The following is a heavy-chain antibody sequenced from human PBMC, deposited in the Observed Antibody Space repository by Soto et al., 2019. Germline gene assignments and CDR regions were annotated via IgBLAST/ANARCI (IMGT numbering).Heavy chain of an antibody. J-gene: IGHJ3*02. V-gene: IGHV1-69*02. Sequence: QVQLVQSGAEVKKPGSSVKVSCKASGGTFSSYTISWVRQAPGQGLEWMGRIIPILGLANYAQRFQGRVTITADKSTSTAYMELSRLRSEDTAVYYCARASRLGYSSRSSCYDALDIWGQGTMVTVSS. CDR3: ARASRLGYSSRSSCYDALDI. D-gene: IGHD2-2*01. CDR1: GGTFSSYT. CDR2: IIPILGLA.